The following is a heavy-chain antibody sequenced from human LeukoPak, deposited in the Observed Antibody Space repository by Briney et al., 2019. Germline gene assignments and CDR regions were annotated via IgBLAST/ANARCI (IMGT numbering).Heavy chain of an antibody. CDR1: GYTSTGYY. V-gene: IGHV1-2*02. D-gene: IGHD6-25*01. Sequence: ASVKVSCKASGYTSTGYYMHWVRQAPGQGLEWMGWINPNSGGTNYAQKFQGRVTMTRDTSISTAYMELSRLRSDDTAVYYCARVPRAGKNYFDYWGQGTLVTVSS. J-gene: IGHJ4*02. CDR2: INPNSGGT. CDR3: ARVPRAGKNYFDY.